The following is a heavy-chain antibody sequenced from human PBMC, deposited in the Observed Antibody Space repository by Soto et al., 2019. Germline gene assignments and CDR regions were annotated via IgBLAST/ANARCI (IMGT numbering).Heavy chain of an antibody. CDR1: GFTFSSHA. CDR3: APRRSGSLFDY. CDR2: ISGSGSST. Sequence: EVQLLESGGALVQPGGSLRLSCAASGFTFSSHAMHWVRQAPGRGLEWVSTISGSGSSTYYADSVKGRFTISRDNSKNTLYLQMNSLRAEDTAVYYCAPRRSGSLFDYWGQGTLVTVSS. D-gene: IGHD1-26*01. J-gene: IGHJ4*02. V-gene: IGHV3-23*01.